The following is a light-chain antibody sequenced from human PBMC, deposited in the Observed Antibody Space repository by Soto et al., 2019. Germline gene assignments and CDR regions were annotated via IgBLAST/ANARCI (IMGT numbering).Light chain of an antibody. CDR2: AAS. CDR3: QQSYSTRPLT. CDR1: QSISSY. J-gene: IGKJ4*01. V-gene: IGKV1-39*01. Sequence: DIQMTQSPSSLSASVGDRVTITCRASQSISSYLNCYQQKPGKAPPLLIYAASSLQGMVPSRFSGSGYGTDFPLTISSLQPEAFATYYCQQSYSTRPLTFGEGTKVEIK.